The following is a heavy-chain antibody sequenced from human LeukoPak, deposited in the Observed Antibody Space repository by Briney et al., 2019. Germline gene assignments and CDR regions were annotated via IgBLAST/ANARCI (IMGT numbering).Heavy chain of an antibody. CDR3: AREAGYCNGGSCYFWFDP. Sequence: PGGSPRLSCAASGLTFSSYWMSWVRQAPGKGLGWVANIKQDGSEKNYVDSVKGRFSISRDNAKDSLYLQMSSLRAEDTAVYYCAREAGYCNGGSCYFWFDPWGRGTLVTVSS. D-gene: IGHD2-15*01. CDR1: GLTFSSYW. V-gene: IGHV3-7*05. CDR2: IKQDGSEK. J-gene: IGHJ5*02.